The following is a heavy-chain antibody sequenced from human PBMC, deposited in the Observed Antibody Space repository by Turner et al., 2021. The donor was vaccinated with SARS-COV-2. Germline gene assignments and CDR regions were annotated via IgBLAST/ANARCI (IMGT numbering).Heavy chain of an antibody. CDR1: GFTVSSNY. CDR2: IYSGGST. Sequence: EVQLEESGGGLIQPGGSLRLSCAASGFTVSSNYMNWVRQAPGKGLEWVSIIYSGGSTYYADSVKGRFTISRDNSKNTLFLQMNSLRAEDTAVYYCARETREARFDPWGQGTLVTVSS. V-gene: IGHV3-53*01. J-gene: IGHJ5*02. CDR3: ARETREARFDP. D-gene: IGHD1-26*01.